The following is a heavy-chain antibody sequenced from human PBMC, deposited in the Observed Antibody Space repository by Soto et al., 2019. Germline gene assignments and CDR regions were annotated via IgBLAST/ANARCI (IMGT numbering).Heavy chain of an antibody. Sequence: SCKASGGTFSSYAISWIRQPPGKGLEWIGEINHSGSTNYNPSLKSRVTISVDTSKNQFSLKLSSVTAADTAAYYCARSRRFYDYIWGSYRACYFDYWGQGTLVTVSS. CDR3: ARSRRFYDYIWGSYRACYFDY. CDR1: GGTFSSYA. J-gene: IGHJ4*02. V-gene: IGHV4-34*01. D-gene: IGHD3-16*02. CDR2: INHSGST.